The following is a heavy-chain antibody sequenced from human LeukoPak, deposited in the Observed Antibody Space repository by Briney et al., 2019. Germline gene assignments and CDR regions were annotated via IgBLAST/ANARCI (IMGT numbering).Heavy chain of an antibody. V-gene: IGHV1-2*02. CDR2: INPNNGGT. J-gene: IGHJ6*02. D-gene: IGHD6-13*01. Sequence: ASVKVSCKASGYTFSDYYMHWVRQAPGQGLEWMGWINPNNGGTNYAQKFQGRVTMTRDTSISTAYMELSRLRSDDTAVYYCARDLIAAAADYYYYGMDVWGQGTTVTVSS. CDR1: GYTFSDYY. CDR3: ARDLIAAAADYYYYGMDV.